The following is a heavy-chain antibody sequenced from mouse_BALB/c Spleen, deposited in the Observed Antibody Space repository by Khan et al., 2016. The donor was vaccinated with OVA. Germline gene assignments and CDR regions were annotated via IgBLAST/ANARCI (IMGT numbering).Heavy chain of an antibody. CDR3: ARSGTTVVAYWYFDV. J-gene: IGHJ1*01. Sequence: EVQLQESGPDLVKPSQSLSLTCTVTGYSITSGYSWHWIRQFPGNKLAWMGYIHYSGSTNYNPSLKSRISITRDTSKNQFFLQLNSVTTEDTATYYCARSGTTVVAYWYFDVWGAGTTVTVSS. CDR2: IHYSGST. D-gene: IGHD1-1*01. V-gene: IGHV3-1*02. CDR1: GYSITSGYS.